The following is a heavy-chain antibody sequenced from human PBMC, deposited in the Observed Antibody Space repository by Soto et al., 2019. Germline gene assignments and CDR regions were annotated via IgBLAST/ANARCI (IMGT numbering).Heavy chain of an antibody. J-gene: IGHJ4*02. CDR3: AKDRRIAVAGTAGFDY. D-gene: IGHD6-19*01. CDR2: ISYDGSNK. V-gene: IGHV3-30*18. CDR1: GFTFSSYG. Sequence: GGSLRLSCAASGFTFSSYGMHWVRQAPGKGLEWVAVISYDGSNKYYADSVKGRFTISRDNSKNTLYLQMNSLRAEDTAVYYCAKDRRIAVAGTAGFDYWGQGTLVTVSS.